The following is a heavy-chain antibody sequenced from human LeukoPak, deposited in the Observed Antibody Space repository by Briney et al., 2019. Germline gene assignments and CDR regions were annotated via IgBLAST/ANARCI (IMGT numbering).Heavy chain of an antibody. CDR2: ITGDGSST. CDR3: ARDRGYVPDY. D-gene: IGHD5-12*01. Sequence: PGGSLRLSCAASGFTFSTYAMHWVRQAPGKGLVWVSRITGDGSSTTYADSVKGRFTISRDNAKNTLYLQMNSLRAEDPAVYYCARDRGYVPDYWGQGTLVTVPS. V-gene: IGHV3-74*01. J-gene: IGHJ4*02. CDR1: GFTFSTYA.